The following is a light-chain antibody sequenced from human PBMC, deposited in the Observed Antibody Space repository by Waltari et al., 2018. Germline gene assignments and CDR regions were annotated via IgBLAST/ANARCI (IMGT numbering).Light chain of an antibody. J-gene: IGLJ2*01. Sequence: SSELPQDPAVSVAMGQTVRITCHAASLRSYYASGYQQRPGQAPILVMFDTTNRPSGVPDRCSGSSSDNTASLTSTGAQAEDEASYYCHSRDASGVGGSFGGGTKLTVL. CDR3: HSRDASGVGGS. CDR1: SLRSYY. CDR2: DTT. V-gene: IGLV3-19*01.